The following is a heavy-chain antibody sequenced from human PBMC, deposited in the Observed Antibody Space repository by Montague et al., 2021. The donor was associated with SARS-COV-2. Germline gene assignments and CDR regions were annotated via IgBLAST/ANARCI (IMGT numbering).Heavy chain of an antibody. V-gene: IGHV4-34*01. J-gene: IGHJ3*01. CDR2: INHSGTA. Sequence: SETLSLTCAVYGGSFSVYYWSWLRQSPGNGLEWIADINHSGTANYNPSLKSRVSISVDTSKNQFTLKLTSVTAADTAVYYCVKEREVVRAARTLVAFDLWGQGTMVTVSS. CDR3: VKEREVVRAARTLVAFDL. D-gene: IGHD2-2*01. CDR1: GGSFSVYY.